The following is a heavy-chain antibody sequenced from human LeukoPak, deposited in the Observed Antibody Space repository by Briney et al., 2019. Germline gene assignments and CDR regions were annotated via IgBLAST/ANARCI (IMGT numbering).Heavy chain of an antibody. V-gene: IGHV1-8*01. Sequence: ASVKVSCKASGGDFSSYAISWVRQAPGQGLEWMGWMNPNSGNTGYAQKFQGRVTITRNTSISTAYMELSSLRSEDTAVYYCARSLGPGARDYYYMDVWGKGTTVTVSS. J-gene: IGHJ6*03. CDR2: MNPNSGNT. D-gene: IGHD3-16*01. CDR1: GGDFSSYA. CDR3: ARSLGPGARDYYYMDV.